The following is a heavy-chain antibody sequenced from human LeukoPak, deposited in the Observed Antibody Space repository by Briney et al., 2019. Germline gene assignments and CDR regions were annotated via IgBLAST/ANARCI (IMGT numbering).Heavy chain of an antibody. CDR3: ARVEVYRSGWTTGYYFDY. Sequence: GGSLRLSCAASGFTFSSYAMNWVRQAPGKGLEWVSYISGSGSTIYYADSVKGRFTISRDNAKNSLYLQVNSLRAEDTAVYYCARVEVYRSGWTTGYYFDYWGQGTLVTVSS. CDR1: GFTFSSYA. J-gene: IGHJ4*02. CDR2: ISGSGSTI. D-gene: IGHD6-19*01. V-gene: IGHV3-48*03.